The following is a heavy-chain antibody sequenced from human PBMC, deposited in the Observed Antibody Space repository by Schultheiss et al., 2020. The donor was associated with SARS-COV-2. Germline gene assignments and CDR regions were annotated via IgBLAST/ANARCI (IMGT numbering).Heavy chain of an antibody. V-gene: IGHV3-9*01. Sequence: SLKISCAASGFTFDDYAMHWVRQAPGKGLEWVSGISWNSGSIGYADSVKGRFTISRDNAKNSLYLQMNSLRAEDTAVYYCAMDTAMDLGYWGQGTLVTVSS. CDR2: ISWNSGSI. CDR3: AMDTAMDLGY. J-gene: IGHJ4*02. CDR1: GFTFDDYA. D-gene: IGHD5-18*01.